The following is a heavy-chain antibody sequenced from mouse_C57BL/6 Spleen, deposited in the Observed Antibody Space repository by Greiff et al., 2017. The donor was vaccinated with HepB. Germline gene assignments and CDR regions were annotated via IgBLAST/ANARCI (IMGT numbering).Heavy chain of an antibody. CDR1: GSSITSGYS. D-gene: IGHD2-4*01. V-gene: IGHV3-6*01. CDR2: ISYDGSN. J-gene: IGHJ2*01. Sequence: EVQLVESGPGLVKPSQSLSLPCSVPGSSITSGYSWTWIRQFPGHNLEWMGYISYDGSNTYNPSLKNRISSTRDTSKNQFFLKLNSVTTEDTATYYCARNDYDAGYFDYWGQGTTLTVSS. CDR3: ARNDYDAGYFDY.